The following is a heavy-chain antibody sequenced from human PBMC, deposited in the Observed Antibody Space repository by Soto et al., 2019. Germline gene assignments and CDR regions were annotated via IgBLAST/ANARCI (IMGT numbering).Heavy chain of an antibody. J-gene: IGHJ6*02. V-gene: IGHV4-59*01. CDR3: ARDCSGGSCYLSGMDV. CDR1: GGSISSYY. D-gene: IGHD2-15*01. Sequence: PSETLSLTCTVSGGSISSYYWSWIRQPPGKGLEWIGYIYYSGSTNYNPSLKSRVTISVDTSKNQFSLKLSSVTAADTAVYYCARDCSGGSCYLSGMDVWGQGTTVTVSS. CDR2: IYYSGST.